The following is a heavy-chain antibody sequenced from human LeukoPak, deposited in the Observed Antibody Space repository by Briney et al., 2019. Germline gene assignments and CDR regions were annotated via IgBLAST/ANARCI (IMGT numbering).Heavy chain of an antibody. CDR3: ASLSCSSTSCFAVPYYYYGMDV. J-gene: IGHJ6*02. D-gene: IGHD2-2*01. CDR1: GGAISSSSYY. CDR2: IYYSGTT. V-gene: IGHV4-39*01. Sequence: SETLSLTCTVSGGAISSSSYYWGWIRQPPGKGLEWIGSIYYSGTTYSNPSLKSRVTISVDTSKNQFSLTLSSVTDEDTAVYYSASLSCSSTSCFAVPYYYYGMDVWGQGTTVTVSS.